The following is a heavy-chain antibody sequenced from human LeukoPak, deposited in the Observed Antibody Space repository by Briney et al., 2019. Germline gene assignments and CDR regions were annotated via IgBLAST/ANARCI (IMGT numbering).Heavy chain of an antibody. D-gene: IGHD3-16*01. V-gene: IGHV1-18*01. CDR2: ISAYNGNT. CDR3: ARPSVGEADDAFDI. J-gene: IGHJ3*02. CDR1: GCTFTSYG. Sequence: GASVKVSCKASGCTFTSYGISWVRQAPGQGLEWMGWISAYNGNTNYAQKLQGRVTMTTDTSTSTAYMELRSLRSDDTAVYYCARPSVGEADDAFDIWGQGTMVTVST.